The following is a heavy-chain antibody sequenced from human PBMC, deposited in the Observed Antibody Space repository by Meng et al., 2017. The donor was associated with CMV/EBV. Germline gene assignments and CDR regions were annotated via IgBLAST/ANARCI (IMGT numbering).Heavy chain of an antibody. CDR1: GGTFSTFA. V-gene: IGHV1-69*12. CDR2: IIPVFETA. D-gene: IGHD1-26*01. Sequence: QVQRVESAAEVKKPGSWVKVSCKTSGGTFSTFAISWVRQAPGEGLEWMGGIIPVFETANYAERFQDRVTITADDSTTTAYMELSSLRADDTALYFCARGGDSWYSDYWGQGTLVTVSS. J-gene: IGHJ4*02. CDR3: ARGGDSWYSDY.